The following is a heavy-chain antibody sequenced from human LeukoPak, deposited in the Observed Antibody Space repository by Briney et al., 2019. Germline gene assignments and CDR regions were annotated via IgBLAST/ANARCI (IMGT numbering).Heavy chain of an antibody. Sequence: ASVKVSCKASGYTFTTYDINWVRQATGQGLEWMGWMNPNSGNTGYAQKFQGRVTITRNTSISTAYMELSSLRSEDTAVYYCARGSTYYDFWSGYTPDNPDAFDIWGQGTMVTVSS. CDR2: MNPNSGNT. J-gene: IGHJ3*02. CDR3: ARGSTYYDFWSGYTPDNPDAFDI. V-gene: IGHV1-8*01. CDR1: GYTFTTYD. D-gene: IGHD3-3*01.